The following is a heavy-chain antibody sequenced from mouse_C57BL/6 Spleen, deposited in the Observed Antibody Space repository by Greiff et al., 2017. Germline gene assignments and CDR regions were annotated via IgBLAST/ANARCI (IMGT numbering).Heavy chain of an antibody. CDR2: IWGDGST. J-gene: IGHJ4*01. D-gene: IGHD2-4*01. CDR3: AKWGLPHYYAMDY. CDR1: GFSLTSYG. V-gene: IGHV2-3*01. Sequence: VHLVESGPGLVAPSQSLSITCTVSGFSLTSYGVSWVRQPPGKGLEWLGVIWGDGSTNYRSALISRLSISKDNSKSHVFLRLNSLQTDDTATYYCAKWGLPHYYAMDYWGQGTSVTVSS.